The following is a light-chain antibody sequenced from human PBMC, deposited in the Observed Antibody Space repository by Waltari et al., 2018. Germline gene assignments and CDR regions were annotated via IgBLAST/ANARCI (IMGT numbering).Light chain of an antibody. Sequence: QSVLTQPRPVSGSPGPSVAIPCTGTSSDVGGYDCVSWYQQYPGKAPKVMIYGVYKRPSGVPDRFSGSKSGNTASLSISGLQAEDEADYYCCSYANSKWVFGGGTKLTVL. CDR2: GVY. CDR3: CSYANSKWV. J-gene: IGLJ3*02. V-gene: IGLV2-11*01. CDR1: SSDVGGYDC.